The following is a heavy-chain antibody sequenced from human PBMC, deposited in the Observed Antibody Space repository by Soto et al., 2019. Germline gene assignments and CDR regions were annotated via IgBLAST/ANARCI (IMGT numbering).Heavy chain of an antibody. Sequence: PGGSLRLSCAASGFTFSTYAMSWVRQAPGKGLEWVSVIYSGGSTYYADSVKGRFTISRDNSKNTLYLQMNSLRAEDTAVYYCARGPNSSAGPYWGQGTLVTVSS. CDR2: IYSGGST. D-gene: IGHD6-6*01. J-gene: IGHJ4*02. V-gene: IGHV3-53*01. CDR1: GFTFSTYA. CDR3: ARGPNSSAGPY.